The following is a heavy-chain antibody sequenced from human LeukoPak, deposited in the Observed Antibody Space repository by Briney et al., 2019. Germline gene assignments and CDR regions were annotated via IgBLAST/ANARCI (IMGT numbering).Heavy chain of an antibody. CDR3: AKDYQYYFDY. Sequence: GGSLRLSCVASGFTFSSYGMHWVRQAPGKGLEWVAFIRYDGSNKYYADSVKGRFTISRDNSKNTLYLQMNSLRAEDTAVYYCAKDYQYYFDYWGQGTLVTVSS. J-gene: IGHJ4*02. CDR2: IRYDGSNK. CDR1: GFTFSSYG. D-gene: IGHD2-2*01. V-gene: IGHV3-30*02.